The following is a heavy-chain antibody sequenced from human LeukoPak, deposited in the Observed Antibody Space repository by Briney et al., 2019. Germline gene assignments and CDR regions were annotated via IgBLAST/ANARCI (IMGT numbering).Heavy chain of an antibody. CDR2: ISNNGGYT. V-gene: IGHV3-23*01. CDR3: AKQLGYCSDGSCYFPY. J-gene: IGHJ4*02. D-gene: IGHD2-15*01. Sequence: QTGGSLRLSCAASGFTFSSYATSWVRQAPGKGLEWVSAISNNGGYTYYADSVQGRFTISRDNSKSTLCLQMNSLRAEDTAVYYCAKQLGYCSDGSCYFPYWGQGTLVTVSS. CDR1: GFTFSSYA.